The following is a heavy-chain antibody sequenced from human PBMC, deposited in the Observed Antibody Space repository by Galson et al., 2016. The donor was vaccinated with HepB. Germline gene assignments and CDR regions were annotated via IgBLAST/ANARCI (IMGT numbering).Heavy chain of an antibody. V-gene: IGHV1-69*06. J-gene: IGHJ6*02. CDR2: IIPMFGTA. D-gene: IGHD3-10*01. Sequence: SVKVSCKASGGTFNNYAVTWVRQAPGQGLEWLGGIIPMFGTANYSQKIQGRVTLTADKSAHTAYMELSSLPSEDTAVYFCARGLLSGFGDFRDYYYYGMGVWGQGTTVTVSS. CDR1: GGTFNNYA. CDR3: ARGLLSGFGDFRDYYYYGMGV.